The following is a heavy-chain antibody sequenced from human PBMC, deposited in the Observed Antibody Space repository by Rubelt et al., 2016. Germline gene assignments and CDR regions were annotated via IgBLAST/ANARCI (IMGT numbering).Heavy chain of an antibody. CDR2: IYYSGST. Sequence: QVQLQESGPGLVKSSETLSLTCTVSGGSISSYYWSWIRQPPGKGLEWIGYIYYSGSTNYNPSLKSRVTISVDTSKNQYSQKLRSVTAADTAAYYCAGGITIFGVASGYFDYWGQGTLVTVSS. J-gene: IGHJ4*02. CDR1: GGSISSYY. V-gene: IGHV4-59*01. CDR3: AGGITIFGVASGYFDY. D-gene: IGHD3-3*01.